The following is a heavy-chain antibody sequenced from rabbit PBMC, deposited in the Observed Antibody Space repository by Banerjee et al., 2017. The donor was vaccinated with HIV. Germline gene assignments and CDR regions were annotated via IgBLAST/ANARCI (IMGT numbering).Heavy chain of an antibody. J-gene: IGHJ4*01. Sequence: QSLVESGGGLVKPGASLTLTCTASGFSFSGSYYMCWVRQAPGKGLEWIGCIDVGSSGSTYYASWAKGRFTISKTSSTTVTLQMTSLTVADTATYFCARSPFNLWGPGTLVTVS. CDR2: IDVGSSGST. V-gene: IGHV1S40*01. CDR1: GFSFSGSYY. CDR3: ARSPFNL.